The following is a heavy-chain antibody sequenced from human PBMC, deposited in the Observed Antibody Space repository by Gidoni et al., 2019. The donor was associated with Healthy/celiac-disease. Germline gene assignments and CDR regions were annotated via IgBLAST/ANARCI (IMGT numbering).Heavy chain of an antibody. CDR2: IYYSGST. D-gene: IGHD3-9*01. Sequence: QVQLQESGPGLVKPSQTLYLTRTFSAGSISSGGYYGSWIRQHPGKGLEWIGYIYYSGSTYYNTSLKSRVTISVDTSKNQFSLKLSSVTAADTAVYYCARDPPFDTGAFNIWGQGTMVTVSS. CDR3: ARDPPFDTGAFNI. V-gene: IGHV4-31*03. CDR1: AGSISSGGYY. J-gene: IGHJ3*02.